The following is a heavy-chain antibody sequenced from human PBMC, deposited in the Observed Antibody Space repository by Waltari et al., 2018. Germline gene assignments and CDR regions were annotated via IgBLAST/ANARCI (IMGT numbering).Heavy chain of an antibody. D-gene: IGHD4-17*01. CDR2: IIPIVGIA. V-gene: IGHV1-69*04. Sequence: QVQLVQSGAEVKKPGSSVKVSCKASGVTFSSYPISWVRQAPGQGLDWMGRIIPIVGIATYAQKCQGRVTMTADESTSTAYMELSSLRSEDTAVYYCARSDTVTNLDYWGQGTLVTVSS. CDR3: ARSDTVTNLDY. J-gene: IGHJ4*02. CDR1: GVTFSSYP.